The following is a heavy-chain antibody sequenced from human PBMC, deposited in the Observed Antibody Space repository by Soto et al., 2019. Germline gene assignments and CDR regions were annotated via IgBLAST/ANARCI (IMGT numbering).Heavy chain of an antibody. CDR3: AKDRIAVALRVGHWFDP. V-gene: IGHV3-74*01. Sequence: PGGSLRLSCAASGFTFSSYWMHWVRQAPGKGLVWVSRMNSDGSSITYADSVKGRFTISRDSAKNTMYLQVHSLRAEDTAVYYCAKDRIAVALRVGHWFDPWGQGTLVTVSS. D-gene: IGHD6-19*01. CDR2: MNSDGSSI. CDR1: GFTFSSYW. J-gene: IGHJ5*02.